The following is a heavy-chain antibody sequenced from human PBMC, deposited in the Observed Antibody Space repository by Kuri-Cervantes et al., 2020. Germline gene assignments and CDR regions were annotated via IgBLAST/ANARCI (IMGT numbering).Heavy chain of an antibody. CDR2: ISAYNGNT. CDR3: ARLKTSGSGSYYHYYYYYGMDV. J-gene: IGHJ6*02. Sequence: ASVKVSCKASGYTFTSYGISWVRQAPGQGLEWMGWISAYNGNTTYAQKLQGRVTMTTDTSTSTAYMELRSLRSDDTAVYYCARLKTSGSGSYYHYYYYYGMDVWGQGTTVTVSS. D-gene: IGHD3-10*01. CDR1: GYTFTSYG. V-gene: IGHV1-18*01.